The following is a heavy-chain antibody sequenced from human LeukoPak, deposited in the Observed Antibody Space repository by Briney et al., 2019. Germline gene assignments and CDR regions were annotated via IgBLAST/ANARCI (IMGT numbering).Heavy chain of an antibody. J-gene: IGHJ4*02. Sequence: SQTLSLTCAISGDSVSSNSAAWNWIRQSPSRGLEWLGRTYYRSKWYNDYAVSVKSRISINPDTSKNQFSLQLNSVTPEDTAVYYCARATGGLNYYASGSSPASNSFDFWGQGTQVTVSS. CDR1: GDSVSSNSAA. D-gene: IGHD3-10*01. V-gene: IGHV6-1*01. CDR2: TYYRSKWYN. CDR3: ARATGGLNYYASGSSPASNSFDF.